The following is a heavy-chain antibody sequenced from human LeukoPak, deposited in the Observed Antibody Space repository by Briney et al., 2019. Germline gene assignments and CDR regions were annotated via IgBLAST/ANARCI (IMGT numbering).Heavy chain of an antibody. J-gene: IGHJ6*03. V-gene: IGHV4-34*01. CDR2: INHSGST. D-gene: IGHD4-11*01. CDR3: ARAYSALYYYYMDV. CDR1: GGSISSYY. Sequence: SETLSLTCTVSGGSISSYYWSWIRQPPGKGLEWIGEINHSGSTNYNPSLKSRVTISVDTSKNQFSLKLSSVTAADTAVYYCARAYSALYYYYMDVWGKGTTVTVSS.